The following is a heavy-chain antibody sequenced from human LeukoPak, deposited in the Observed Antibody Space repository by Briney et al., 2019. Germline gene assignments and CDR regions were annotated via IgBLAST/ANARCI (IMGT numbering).Heavy chain of an antibody. V-gene: IGHV3-53*01. CDR1: GFIVSSNY. CDR3: ASPSSGQSFDI. Sequence: GGSLRLSCAASGFIVSSNYMNWVRQALGKGLEWVSVIYTGGNTYYADSVKGRFTISRDNSKNTLYLQMHSLRAEDTAVYYCASPSSGQSFDIWGQGTMVTVSS. CDR2: IYTGGNT. J-gene: IGHJ3*02. D-gene: IGHD6-19*01.